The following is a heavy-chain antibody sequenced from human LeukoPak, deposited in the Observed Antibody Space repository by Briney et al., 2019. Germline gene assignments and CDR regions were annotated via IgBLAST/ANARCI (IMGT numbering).Heavy chain of an antibody. CDR3: TKSDYYYYGMDV. Sequence: SETLSLTCTVSGGSISSYYWSWIRQPPRKGLEWIGYLYNSGSTNYNPSLKSRVTISVDTSKKQISLKLSSVTAADTAVYYCTKSDYYYYGMDVWGQGTTVTVSS. V-gene: IGHV4-59*08. J-gene: IGHJ6*02. CDR1: GGSISSYY. CDR2: LYNSGST.